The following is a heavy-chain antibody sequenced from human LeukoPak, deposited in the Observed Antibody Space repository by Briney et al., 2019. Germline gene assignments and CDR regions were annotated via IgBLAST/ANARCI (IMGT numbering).Heavy chain of an antibody. CDR3: TTEAGPPEYSSSAEIYYYYGMDV. J-gene: IGHJ6*02. CDR1: GFTFSNAW. D-gene: IGHD6-6*01. V-gene: IGHV3-15*01. Sequence: GGSLRLSCAASGFTFSNAWMSWVRQAPGKGLEWVGRIKSKTDGGTTDYAAPVKGRFTISRDDSKNTLYLQMNSLKTEDTAVYYCTTEAGPPEYSSSAEIYYYYGMDVWGQGTTVTVSS. CDR2: IKSKTDGGTT.